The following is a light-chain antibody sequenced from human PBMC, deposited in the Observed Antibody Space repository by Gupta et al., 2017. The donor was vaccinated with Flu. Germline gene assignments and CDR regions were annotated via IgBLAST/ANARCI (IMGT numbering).Light chain of an antibody. J-gene: IGLJ3*02. CDR2: SNS. Sequence: QSVLTHPPSASGTPGQTVTISCSGSSSNIGSNTVNWYQQVPGAAPKLLVHSNSQRPSGVPDRFSGSKSGASAPLAISGLQSEDEADYYCATWDDSLNGWVFGGGTKLTVL. CDR3: ATWDDSLNGWV. CDR1: SSNIGSNT. V-gene: IGLV1-44*01.